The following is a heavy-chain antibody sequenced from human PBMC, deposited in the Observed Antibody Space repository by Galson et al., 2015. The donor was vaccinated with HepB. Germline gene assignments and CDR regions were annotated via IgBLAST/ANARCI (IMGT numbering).Heavy chain of an antibody. D-gene: IGHD6-19*01. J-gene: IGHJ4*02. CDR2: ISYDGTNR. V-gene: IGHV3-30-3*01. Sequence: SLRLSCAASGFTFSRFAMHWVRQAPGKGLEWMAVISYDGTNRYYADSVKGRLSISRDNSKDTMYLQMNSLRGDDTAVYYCAREPGIAVTGDLLYFDYWGQGTLVTVSS. CDR3: AREPGIAVTGDLLYFDY. CDR1: GFTFSRFA.